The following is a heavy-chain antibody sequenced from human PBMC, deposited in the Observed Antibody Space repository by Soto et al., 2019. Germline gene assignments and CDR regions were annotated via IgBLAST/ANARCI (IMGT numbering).Heavy chain of an antibody. Sequence: GESLKISCKGSGYSFTSYWINWVRQMPGKGLEWMGIIYPGDSDTRYSPSFQGQVTISADKSINTAYLQWRSLKASDTAVYYCPRNHRTPASYFGMDVWGQGTTVTVSS. CDR2: IYPGDSDT. CDR3: PRNHRTPASYFGMDV. CDR1: GYSFTSYW. J-gene: IGHJ6*02. V-gene: IGHV5-51*01.